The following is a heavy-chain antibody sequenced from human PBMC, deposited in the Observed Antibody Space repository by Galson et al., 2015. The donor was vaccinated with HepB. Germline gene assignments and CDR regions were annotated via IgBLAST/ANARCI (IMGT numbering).Heavy chain of an antibody. V-gene: IGHV1-46*03. J-gene: IGHJ4*02. CDR2: INPSGGST. CDR3: ARDCSSTSCDYRTFDY. Sequence: SVKVSCKASGYTFTSYYMHWVRQAPGQGLEWMGIINPSGGSTSYAQKFQGRVTMTRDTSTSTVYMELSSLRSEDTAVYYCARDCSSTSCDYRTFDYWGQGTLVTVSS. D-gene: IGHD2-2*01. CDR1: GYTFTSYY.